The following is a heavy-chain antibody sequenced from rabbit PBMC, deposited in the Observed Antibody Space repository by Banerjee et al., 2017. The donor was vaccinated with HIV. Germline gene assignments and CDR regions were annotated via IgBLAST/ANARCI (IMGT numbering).Heavy chain of an antibody. CDR3: ARGSRDHNDGYGGYDL. J-gene: IGHJ6*01. CDR2: INTSSGNI. Sequence: QSLEESGGDLVKPGASLTLTCKASGFTLSNYWICWVRQAPGTGLEWIACINTSSGNIVYATWAKGRFTISKTSSTTVTLQMTSLTAADTATYFCARGSRDHNDGYGGYDLWGP. CDR1: GFTLSNYW. D-gene: IGHD2-1*01. V-gene: IGHV1S40*01.